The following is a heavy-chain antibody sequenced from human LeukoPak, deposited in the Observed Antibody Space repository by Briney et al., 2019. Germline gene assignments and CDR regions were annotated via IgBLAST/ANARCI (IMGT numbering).Heavy chain of an antibody. D-gene: IGHD3-10*01. CDR3: AREGHTYGSDY. CDR2: VSQSGTTI. J-gene: IGHJ4*02. V-gene: IGHV3-11*01. Sequence: GGSLRLSCTASGFIFSDYYMSWIRQAPGKGLEWVSYVSQSGTTICYADSVKGRFTISRDNGENSMYLQMNSLRAEDTGMYYCAREGHTYGSDYWGQGTLVTVSS. CDR1: GFIFSDYY.